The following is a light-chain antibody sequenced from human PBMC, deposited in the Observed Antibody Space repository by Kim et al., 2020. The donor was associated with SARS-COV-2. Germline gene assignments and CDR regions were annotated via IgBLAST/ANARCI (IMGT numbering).Light chain of an antibody. J-gene: IGKJ1*01. V-gene: IGKV1-5*01. CDR2: DAS. CDR1: QSIKNW. Sequence: DIQMTQSPSTLSASIGDRVTITCRASQSIKNWLAWYQQKPGKAPKVLIYDASSLENGVPSRFSGSGSGTDFTLTISSLQPEDFATYYCQQYNSYWTFGQGTKVDIK. CDR3: QQYNSYWT.